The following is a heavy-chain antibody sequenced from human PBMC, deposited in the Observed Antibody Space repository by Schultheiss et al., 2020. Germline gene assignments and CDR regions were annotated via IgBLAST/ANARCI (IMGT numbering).Heavy chain of an antibody. CDR2: INHSGST. D-gene: IGHD2-15*01. CDR1: GGSISSGGYY. J-gene: IGHJ4*02. CDR3: ARHGPTTRILQPLDY. Sequence: SQTLSLTCAVSGGSISSGGYYWSWIRQPPGKGLEWIGEINHSGSTNYNPSLKSRVTISVDTSKNQFSLKLSSVTAADTAVYYCARHGPTTRILQPLDYWGQGTLVTVSS. V-gene: IGHV4-39*01.